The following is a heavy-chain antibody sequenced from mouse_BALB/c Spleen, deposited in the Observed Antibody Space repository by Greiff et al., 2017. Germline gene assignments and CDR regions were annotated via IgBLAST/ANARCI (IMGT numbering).Heavy chain of an antibody. Sequence: EVHLVESGGGLVKPGGSLKLSCAASGFAFSSYDMSWVRQTPEKRLEWVAYISSGGGSTYYPDTVKGRFTISRDNAKNTLYLQMSSLRSEDTAMYYCARLPDGYYSDDWGQGTTLTVSS. D-gene: IGHD2-3*01. J-gene: IGHJ2*01. V-gene: IGHV5-12-1*01. CDR3: ARLPDGYYSDD. CDR2: ISSGGGST. CDR1: GFAFSSYD.